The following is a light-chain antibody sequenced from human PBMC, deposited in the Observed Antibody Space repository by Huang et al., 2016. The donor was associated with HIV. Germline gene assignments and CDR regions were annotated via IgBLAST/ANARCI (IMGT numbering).Light chain of an antibody. J-gene: IGKJ1*01. V-gene: IGKV3-15*01. Sequence: EIVMTQSPATLSVSPGERATLSCRASQSVNSNLAWYQQKTGHTPRLLISGASTRATGLPARFSGRGSGTELTLTISSLQSEDFAVYYCQQYNDWPRTFGQGTKVEIK. CDR3: QQYNDWPRT. CDR2: GAS. CDR1: QSVNSN.